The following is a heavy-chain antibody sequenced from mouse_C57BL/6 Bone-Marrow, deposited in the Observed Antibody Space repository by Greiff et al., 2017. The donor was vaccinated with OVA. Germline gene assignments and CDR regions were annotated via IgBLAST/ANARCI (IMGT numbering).Heavy chain of an antibody. Sequence: QVQLQQPGAELVKPGASVKLSCTASGYTFTSYWMHWVKQRPGQGLEWIGMIHPNSGSTHYNEKFKGKATLTVDKSSSTAYMQLSSLTSEDSAVYYCARYGYGSSYYAMDYWGQGTSVTVSS. J-gene: IGHJ4*01. CDR1: GYTFTSYW. D-gene: IGHD1-1*01. CDR2: IHPNSGST. CDR3: ARYGYGSSYYAMDY. V-gene: IGHV1-64*01.